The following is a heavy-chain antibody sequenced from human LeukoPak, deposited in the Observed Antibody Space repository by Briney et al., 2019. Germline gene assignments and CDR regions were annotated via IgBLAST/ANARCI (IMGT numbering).Heavy chain of an antibody. Sequence: GGSLRLSCAASGFTFSSYEMNWVRQAPGKGLEWVSYISSSGSTIYYADSVKGRFTISRDNAKNSLYLQMDSLRAEDTAVYYCARDGITMRILEYWGQGTLVTVSS. CDR2: ISSSGSTI. J-gene: IGHJ4*02. V-gene: IGHV3-48*03. D-gene: IGHD3-10*01. CDR1: GFTFSSYE. CDR3: ARDGITMRILEY.